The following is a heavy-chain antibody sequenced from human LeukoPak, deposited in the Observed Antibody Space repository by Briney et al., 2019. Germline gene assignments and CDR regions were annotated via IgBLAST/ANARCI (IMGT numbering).Heavy chain of an antibody. CDR2: ISYDGSNK. V-gene: IGHV3-30*03. CDR1: GFTFSTYG. J-gene: IGHJ4*02. CDR3: ARAIGHGHYYFDY. D-gene: IGHD2/OR15-2a*01. Sequence: GSLRLSCAASGFTFSTYGMHWVRQAPDKGLEWMAVISYDGSNKYYADSVKGRFTISRDNSKDTLYLQMNSLRAEDTAVYYCARAIGHGHYYFDYWGQGTLVTVSS.